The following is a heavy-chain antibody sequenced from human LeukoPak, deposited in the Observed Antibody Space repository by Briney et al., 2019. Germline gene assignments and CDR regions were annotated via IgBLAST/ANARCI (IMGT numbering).Heavy chain of an antibody. CDR2: IYHSGST. CDR3: ARSEWLVRGGDDY. D-gene: IGHD6-19*01. J-gene: IGHJ4*02. V-gene: IGHV4-30-2*01. Sequence: PSQTLSLTCTVSGGSISSGGYYWSWIRQPPGKGLEWIGYIYHSGSTYYNPSLKSRVTISVDTSKNQFSLKMTSVTAADTALYYCARSEWLVRGGDDYWGQGTLVIVSS. CDR1: GGSISSGGYY.